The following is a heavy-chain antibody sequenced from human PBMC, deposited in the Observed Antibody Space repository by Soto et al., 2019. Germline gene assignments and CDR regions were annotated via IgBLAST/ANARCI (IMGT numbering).Heavy chain of an antibody. D-gene: IGHD3-9*01. CDR2: ISSSSSYI. V-gene: IGHV3-21*01. CDR3: ARDDNKYYDILTGYSHYDAFDI. Sequence: LRLSCAASGFTFSSYSMNWVRQAPGKGLEWVSSISSSSSYIYYADSVKGRFTISRDNAKNSLYLQMNSLRAEDTAVYYCARDDNKYYDILTGYSHYDAFDIWGQGTMVTVSS. J-gene: IGHJ3*02. CDR1: GFTFSSYS.